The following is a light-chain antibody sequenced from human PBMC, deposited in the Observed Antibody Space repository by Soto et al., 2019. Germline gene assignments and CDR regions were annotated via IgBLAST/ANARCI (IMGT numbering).Light chain of an antibody. CDR3: MQDTHYST. CDR1: QSLVHSDGNTY. J-gene: IGKJ1*01. V-gene: IGKV2-24*01. Sequence: VMTQSPLSSPVTLGQPASISCRSSQSLVHSDGNTYLSWLHQRPGQPPRLLIYKVSDRFSGVPDRFSGSVAGTDFTLKISRVEAEDVVVYYCMQDTHYSTFGQGTKVEIK. CDR2: KVS.